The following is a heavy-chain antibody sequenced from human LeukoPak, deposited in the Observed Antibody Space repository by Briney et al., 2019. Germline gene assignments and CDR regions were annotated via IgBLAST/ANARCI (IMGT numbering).Heavy chain of an antibody. D-gene: IGHD2-2*01. V-gene: IGHV3-23*01. CDR1: GFTFSNYA. CDR2: ISGSGGST. Sequence: PGGSLRLSCAASGFTFSNYAMSWVRQALGKGLEWVSAISGSGGSTYYADSVKGRFSISRDNSKNTLYLQMNSLRAEDTAVYYCAKGRVPAAVLDAMDVWGQGTTVTVSS. CDR3: AKGRVPAAVLDAMDV. J-gene: IGHJ6*02.